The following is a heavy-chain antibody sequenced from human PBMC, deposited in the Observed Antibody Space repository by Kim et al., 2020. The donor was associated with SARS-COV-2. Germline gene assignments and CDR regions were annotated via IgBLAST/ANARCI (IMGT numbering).Heavy chain of an antibody. CDR2: T. J-gene: IGHJ6*02. V-gene: IGHV4-4*01. CDR3: ARGDYYYGMDV. Sequence: TNYTPSLKSRVTISVDKSKNQFSLKLSSVTAADTAVYCCARGDYYYGMDVWGQGTTVTVSS.